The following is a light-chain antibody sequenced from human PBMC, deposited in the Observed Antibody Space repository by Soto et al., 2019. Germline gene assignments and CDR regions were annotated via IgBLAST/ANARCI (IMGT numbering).Light chain of an antibody. J-gene: IGLJ1*01. CDR3: CADAGRSTYV. V-gene: IGLV2-23*02. Sequence: QSALTQPASVSGSTGQSITISCTRNSSDVGSYNFVSWYQQHPGEVPKVMIYEVSKRPSGVSDRFSGSKSGNTASLTISGLQAEDEADYYCCADAGRSTYVFGTVSKFTVL. CDR2: EVS. CDR1: SSDVGSYNF.